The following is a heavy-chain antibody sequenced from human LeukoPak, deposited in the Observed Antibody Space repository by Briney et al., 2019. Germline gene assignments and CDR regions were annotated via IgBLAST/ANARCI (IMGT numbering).Heavy chain of an antibody. CDR2: IQTSGSS. J-gene: IGHJ4*02. Sequence: SETLSLTCTVSGGSISSGSYYWNWIRQPAGKGLEWIGRIQTSGSSNHNPSLKSRVTISVDTSKNQFSLKLTSVTAADTAVYYCARLRNYCSSTSCHTWGVDYWGQGTLVTVSS. CDR1: GGSISSGSYY. V-gene: IGHV4-61*02. D-gene: IGHD2-2*01. CDR3: ARLRNYCSSTSCHTWGVDY.